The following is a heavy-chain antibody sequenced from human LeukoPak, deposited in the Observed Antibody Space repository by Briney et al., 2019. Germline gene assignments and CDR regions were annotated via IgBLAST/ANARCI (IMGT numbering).Heavy chain of an antibody. CDR3: ATGGTYYYDSSGQSFDY. J-gene: IGHJ4*02. CDR1: GYTLTELS. CDR2: FDPEDGET. V-gene: IGHV1-24*01. Sequence: GSVKVSCKVSGYTLTELSMHWVRQAPGKGLEWMGGFDPEDGETIYAQKFQGRVTMTEDTSTDTAYMELSSLRSEDTAVYYCATGGTYYYDSSGQSFDYWGQGTLVTVSS. D-gene: IGHD3-22*01.